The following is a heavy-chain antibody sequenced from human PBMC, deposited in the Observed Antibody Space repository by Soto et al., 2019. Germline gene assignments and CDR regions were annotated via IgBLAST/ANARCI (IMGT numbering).Heavy chain of an antibody. J-gene: IGHJ5*02. Sequence: SETLSVTYTVSGASFTSYYWSWIRQPPGKGLEWIGYIYYGEKTNYNPSLKNRVTISRDTSKNQVFLRLTSVTAADTAMYYCAMRRTERQNWFDPWGQGTLVTVS. CDR3: AMRRTERQNWFDP. CDR1: GASFTSYY. D-gene: IGHD1-1*01. CDR2: IYYGEKT. V-gene: IGHV4-59*03.